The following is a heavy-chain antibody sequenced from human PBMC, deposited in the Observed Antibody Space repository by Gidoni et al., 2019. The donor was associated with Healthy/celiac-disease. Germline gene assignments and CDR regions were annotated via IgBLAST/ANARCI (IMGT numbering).Heavy chain of an antibody. Sequence: QVQLVQSGAEVTTPGSSVKVSCKASGGSFSSYARSWVRQAPGQGLEWIGGIIPICGTANYAQKFQGSVTITADKSTSTAYMELSSLRSEDTAVYYCARRPVYSYYDSSLAYFDYWGQGTLVTVSS. V-gene: IGHV1-69*06. CDR1: GGSFSSYA. CDR3: ARRPVYSYYDSSLAYFDY. CDR2: IIPICGTA. J-gene: IGHJ4*02. D-gene: IGHD3-22*01.